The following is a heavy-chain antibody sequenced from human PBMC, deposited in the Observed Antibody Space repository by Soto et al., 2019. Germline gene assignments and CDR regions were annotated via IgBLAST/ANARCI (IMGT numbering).Heavy chain of an antibody. CDR1: GFTFDDYA. J-gene: IGHJ6*03. V-gene: IGHV3-9*01. Sequence: DVQRVESGGGLVQPGRSLRLSCAASGFTFDDYAMHWVRQAPGKGLAWVSGISWNSCSIGYADSVKGRFTISRDNAQNSLYLQMNSLSADDTALYYGAKDIVQQQLGLNYYYYMDVWGKGTPVTVSS. CDR2: ISWNSCSI. CDR3: AKDIVQQQLGLNYYYYMDV. D-gene: IGHD6-13*01.